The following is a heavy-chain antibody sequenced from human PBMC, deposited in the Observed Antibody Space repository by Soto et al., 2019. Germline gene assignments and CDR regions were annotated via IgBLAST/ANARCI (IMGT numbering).Heavy chain of an antibody. J-gene: IGHJ5*02. CDR2: ISTYNRNT. V-gene: IGHV1-18*01. CDR3: ARTSSSWSWFDA. D-gene: IGHD6-13*01. CDR1: GYTFFSYG. Sequence: ASVKVSCKASGYTFFSYGISWVRPAPLQGLEWMGWISTYNRNTNYAQKLQDRVTMTTDTSTRTAYMELRSLRSDDTAVYYCARTSSSWSWFDASGQGALVTVSS.